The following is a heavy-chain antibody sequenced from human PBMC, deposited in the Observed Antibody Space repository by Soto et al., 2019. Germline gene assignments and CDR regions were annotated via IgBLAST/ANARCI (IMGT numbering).Heavy chain of an antibody. Sequence: EVQLVESGGGLVQPGGSLRLSCAASGFVFSNYNMNWVRQAPGKGLEWVSYITTSSSTIHYADSVKGRFTISRDNAKNSLYLEMNSLRDEDTAVYYCARDRGGYGLFDYWGQGTLVTVSS. CDR3: ARDRGGYGLFDY. V-gene: IGHV3-48*02. D-gene: IGHD5-12*01. J-gene: IGHJ4*02. CDR2: ITTSSSTI. CDR1: GFVFSNYN.